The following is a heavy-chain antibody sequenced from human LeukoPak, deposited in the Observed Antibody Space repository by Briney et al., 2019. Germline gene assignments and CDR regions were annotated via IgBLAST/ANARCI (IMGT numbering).Heavy chain of an antibody. CDR2: IYSGGST. CDR3: AELGITMIGGV. Sequence: GGSLRLSRAASGFTVSSNYMSWVRQAPGKGLEWVSVIYSGGSTYYADSVKGRFTISRDNAKNSLYLQMNSLRAEDTAGYYCAELGITMIGGVWGKGTTVTISS. V-gene: IGHV3-53*01. J-gene: IGHJ6*04. D-gene: IGHD3-10*02. CDR1: GFTVSSNY.